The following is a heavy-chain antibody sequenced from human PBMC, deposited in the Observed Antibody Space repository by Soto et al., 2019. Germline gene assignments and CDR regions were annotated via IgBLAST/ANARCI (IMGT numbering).Heavy chain of an antibody. CDR3: ASLAYGDYVAYFDY. J-gene: IGHJ4*02. V-gene: IGHV4-39*01. CDR1: GGSISSSSDY. D-gene: IGHD4-17*01. Sequence: QLQLQESGPGLVKPSETLSLTCTVSGGSISSSSDYWGWIRQPPGKGLEWIGSIYYSGRTFYNPSLKSRVAIPVDTSKNQFSLKLSSVTAADTAVYYCASLAYGDYVAYFDYWGQGTLVTVAS. CDR2: IYYSGRT.